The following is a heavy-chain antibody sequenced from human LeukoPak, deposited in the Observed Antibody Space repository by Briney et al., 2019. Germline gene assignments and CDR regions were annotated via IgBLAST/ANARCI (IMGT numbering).Heavy chain of an antibody. CDR2: ISSSSGTTI. CDR3: AIPLRVGAYDAFDI. J-gene: IGHJ3*02. CDR1: GFTFSDYY. V-gene: IGHV3-11*04. Sequence: PGGSLRLSCAASGFTFSDYYMNWIRQAPGKGLEWVSYISSSSGTTIYYADSVKGRFTISRDDAKNSLYLQTNSLRAEDTAVYYCAIPLRVGAYDAFDIWGQGTMVTVSS. D-gene: IGHD1-26*01.